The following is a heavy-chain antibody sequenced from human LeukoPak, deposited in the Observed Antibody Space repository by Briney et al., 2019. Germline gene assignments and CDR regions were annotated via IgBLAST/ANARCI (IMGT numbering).Heavy chain of an antibody. Sequence: GASVQVSCKASRGTFSSYAISWVRQAPGQGLEWMGRIIPVLGIANYAQKFQGRVTITADKSTSTAYMELSSLRSEDTAVYYCASVTGDAFDIWGQGTMVTVSS. CDR2: IIPVLGIA. J-gene: IGHJ3*02. V-gene: IGHV1-69*04. D-gene: IGHD2-21*02. CDR3: ASVTGDAFDI. CDR1: RGTFSSYA.